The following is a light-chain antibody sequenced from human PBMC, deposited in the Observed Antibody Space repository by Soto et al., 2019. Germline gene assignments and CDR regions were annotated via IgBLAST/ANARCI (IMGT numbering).Light chain of an antibody. J-gene: IGLJ1*01. CDR2: SNN. Sequence: QSVLTQPPSASGTPGKRVTISCSGSSSNIGSNTVHWYQQLPGTAPKLLIYSNNQRPSGVPDRFSGSKSGTSASLAISGLQSEDEADYYCATWDDSLNGYVFATGTKVTVL. CDR1: SSNIGSNT. CDR3: ATWDDSLNGYV. V-gene: IGLV1-44*01.